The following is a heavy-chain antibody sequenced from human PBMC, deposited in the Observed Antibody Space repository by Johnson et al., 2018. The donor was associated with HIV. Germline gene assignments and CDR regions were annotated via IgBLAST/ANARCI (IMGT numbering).Heavy chain of an antibody. CDR3: ARALLDSSGWTPTNVYAFDI. CDR2: ISYDGSNK. V-gene: IGHV3-30-3*01. D-gene: IGHD6-19*01. Sequence: QVQLVESGGGVVQPGRSLRLSCAASGFTFSSYAMHWVRQAPGKGLEWVAVISYDGSNKYYADSVKGRFTISRDNSKNTLYLQMNSLRDGDTALYYCARALLDSSGWTPTNVYAFDIWGQGTMVIMSS. J-gene: IGHJ3*02. CDR1: GFTFSSYA.